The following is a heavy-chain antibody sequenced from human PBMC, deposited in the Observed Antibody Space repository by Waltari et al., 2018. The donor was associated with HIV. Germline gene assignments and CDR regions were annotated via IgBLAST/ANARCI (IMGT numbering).Heavy chain of an antibody. D-gene: IGHD4-4*01. V-gene: IGHV3-66*01. CDR1: GLTAPKNF. Sequence: EVQLVESGGGLVQPGGSLRLSCAASGLTAPKNFMTWVRQAPGKGLAWVAGIYAGVPRYYADSVRGRFIISRDTSKNMVYVQMNNVRPDDTAVYYCAKAYSPEEGFYYGLDVWGQGTTVTVSS. CDR3: AKAYSPEEGFYYGLDV. CDR2: IYAGVPR. J-gene: IGHJ6*02.